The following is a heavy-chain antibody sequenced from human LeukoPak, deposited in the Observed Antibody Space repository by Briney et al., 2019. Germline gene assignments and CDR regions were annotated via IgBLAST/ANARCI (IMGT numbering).Heavy chain of an antibody. Sequence: GGSLRLSCAASGFTFSSYAMSWVRQAPGKGLEWVSAISGSGGSTYYADSVKGRFTISRDNSKNTLYLQMNSLRAEDTAVYYCAKSRTRSQTTVTPLDYWGQGTLVTVSS. D-gene: IGHD4-17*01. CDR3: AKSRTRSQTTVTPLDY. V-gene: IGHV3-23*01. J-gene: IGHJ4*02. CDR1: GFTFSSYA. CDR2: ISGSGGST.